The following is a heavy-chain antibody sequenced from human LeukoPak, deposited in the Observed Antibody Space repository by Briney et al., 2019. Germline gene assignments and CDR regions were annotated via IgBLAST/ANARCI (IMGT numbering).Heavy chain of an antibody. Sequence: PGGSLRLSCAASGFTFSTYAMSWVRQAPGKGLEWVSGISGGGGNTHYADSVKGRFTISRDNAKNSLYLQMNSLRAEDTAVYYCARDRLGSSSWYPGYWGQGTLVTVSS. CDR1: GFTFSTYA. V-gene: IGHV3-23*01. CDR2: ISGGGGNT. D-gene: IGHD6-13*01. CDR3: ARDRLGSSSWYPGY. J-gene: IGHJ4*02.